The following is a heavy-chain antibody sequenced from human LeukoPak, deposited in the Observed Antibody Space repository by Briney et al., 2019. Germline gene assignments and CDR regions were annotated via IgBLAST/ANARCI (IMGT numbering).Heavy chain of an antibody. V-gene: IGHV3-7*05. CDR3: ANRNYYASSGYFEYYFDY. J-gene: IGHJ4*02. D-gene: IGHD3-22*01. CDR2: IKQDGTET. CDR1: GFTFSSYW. Sequence: GGSLRLSCEASGFTFSSYWMTWVRQAPGKGLEWVANIKQDGTETYYVDSVKGRFTISRDNAKTSVYLQMNSLRAEDTAVYYCANRNYYASSGYFEYYFDYWGQGTLVTVSS.